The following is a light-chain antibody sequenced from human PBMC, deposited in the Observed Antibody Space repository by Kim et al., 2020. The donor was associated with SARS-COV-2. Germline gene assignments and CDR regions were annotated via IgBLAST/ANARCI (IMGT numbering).Light chain of an antibody. V-gene: IGKV2-28*01. CDR3: MQALQTPIT. J-gene: IGKJ5*01. CDR2: LGS. CDR1: KSLLHSNGYNF. Sequence: PAAISCRSSKSLLHSNGYNFLDWYLQKPGQSPHLLIYLGSNRASGVPDRFSGSVSGTDFILKISRVEAEDVGVYYCMQALQTPITFGQGTRLEIK.